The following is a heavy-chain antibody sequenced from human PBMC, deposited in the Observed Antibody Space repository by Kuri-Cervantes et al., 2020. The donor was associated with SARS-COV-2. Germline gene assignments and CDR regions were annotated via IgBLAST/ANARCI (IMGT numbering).Heavy chain of an antibody. J-gene: IGHJ4*02. CDR3: VKSLRFLEWLPLDY. D-gene: IGHD3-3*01. CDR2: INNDGYYT. Sequence: GGSLKISCSASGLTFSHYVMHWVRQAPGKGLEYVSAINNDGYYTYYTDSVKGRFIISRDNSKNTLYLQMSSLIAEDKAVYYCVKSLRFLEWLPLDYWGQGTLVTVSS. V-gene: IGHV3-64D*08. CDR1: GLTFSHYV.